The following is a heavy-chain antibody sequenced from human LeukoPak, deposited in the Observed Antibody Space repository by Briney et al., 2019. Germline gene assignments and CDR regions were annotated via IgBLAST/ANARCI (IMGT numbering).Heavy chain of an antibody. J-gene: IGHJ6*03. V-gene: IGHV3-74*01. CDR2: INTDGSTT. Sequence: PGGSLRLSCAASGFTFNSYWMHWVRQDPGKGLVWVSRINTDGSTTTYADSVKGRFTISIDNAKNSLYLQMNSLSAEDTAVYYCASNRGYSYGRYYYYSMDVWGKGNTVTVSS. CDR1: GFTFNSYW. D-gene: IGHD5-18*01. CDR3: ASNRGYSYGRYYYYSMDV.